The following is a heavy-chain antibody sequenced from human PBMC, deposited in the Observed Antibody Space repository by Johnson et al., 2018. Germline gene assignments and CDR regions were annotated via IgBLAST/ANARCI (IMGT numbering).Heavy chain of an antibody. CDR1: GFTFSDYY. CDR3: ASHRRYYDSSGRLLRH. V-gene: IGHV3-11*04. J-gene: IGHJ1*01. CDR2: ISSSGSTI. D-gene: IGHD3-22*01. Sequence: VQLVESGGGLVQPGVSLRLSCAASGFTFSDYYMSWIRQAPGKGLEWVSYISSSGSTIYYADPVKGRFTISRDNAKNSMYLQMNSLRAEDTAVYYCASHRRYYDSSGRLLRHWGQGTLVTVSS.